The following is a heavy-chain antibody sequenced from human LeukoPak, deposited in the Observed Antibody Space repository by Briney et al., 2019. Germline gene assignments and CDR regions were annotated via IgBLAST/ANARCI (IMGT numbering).Heavy chain of an antibody. D-gene: IGHD3-22*01. J-gene: IGHJ4*02. V-gene: IGHV3-23*01. CDR3: AKRSTTSSGYFDF. Sequence: GGSLRLSCAASGFTFSSYAMSWVRQAPGKGLEWVSAISGSGGSTYYADSVKGRFTISRDNSKNTIYLQMNSLGAEDTAKYYCAKRSTTSSGYFDFWGRGTLVTVSS. CDR1: GFTFSSYA. CDR2: ISGSGGST.